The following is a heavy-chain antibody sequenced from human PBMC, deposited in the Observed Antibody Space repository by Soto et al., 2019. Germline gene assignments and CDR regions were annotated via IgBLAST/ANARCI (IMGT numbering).Heavy chain of an antibody. CDR1: GFTFSSHS. CDR3: ASDYDSSGSNWLDP. Sequence: PGGSLRLSCAASGFTFSSHSINWVRQAPGKGLEWVSYISGSGATKYYADSVKGRFTISRDNARNSLYLQMSSLSDEDTAVYYCASDYDSSGSNWLDPWGQGTLVTVSS. D-gene: IGHD3-22*01. CDR2: ISGSGATK. J-gene: IGHJ5*02. V-gene: IGHV3-48*02.